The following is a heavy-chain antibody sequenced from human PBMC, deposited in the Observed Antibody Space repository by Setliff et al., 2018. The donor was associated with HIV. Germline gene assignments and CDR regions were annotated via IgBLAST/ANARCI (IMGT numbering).Heavy chain of an antibody. CDR2: ISYDGSNK. Sequence: PGGSLRLSCAASGFTFSSYAMHWVRQAPGKGLEWVAVISYDGSNKYYADSVKDRFTISRDNSKNTLYLQMDSRRAEDTAVYYCARDHVIAAALDYWGQGTLVTVS. CDR1: GFTFSSYA. CDR3: ARDHVIAAALDY. D-gene: IGHD6-13*01. J-gene: IGHJ4*02. V-gene: IGHV3-30-3*01.